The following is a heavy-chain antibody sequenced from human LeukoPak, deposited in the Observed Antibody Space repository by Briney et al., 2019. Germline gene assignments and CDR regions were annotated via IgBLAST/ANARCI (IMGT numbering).Heavy chain of an antibody. V-gene: IGHV3-21*01. CDR1: GFTFSSYS. Sequence: GGSLRLSCAASGFTFSSYSMNWVRQAPGKGLEWVSSISSSSSYMYYADSMKGRFTISRDNARNSLYLQMNSLRAEDTAVYYCARDSGYDSRSFDYWGQGTLVTVSS. CDR3: ARDSGYDSRSFDY. D-gene: IGHD5-12*01. CDR2: ISSSSSYM. J-gene: IGHJ4*02.